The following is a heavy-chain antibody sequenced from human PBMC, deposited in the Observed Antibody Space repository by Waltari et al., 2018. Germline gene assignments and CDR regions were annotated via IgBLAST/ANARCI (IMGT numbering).Heavy chain of an antibody. CDR1: GFTFSSYA. J-gene: IGHJ4*02. Sequence: QVQLVESGGGVVQPGRSLRLSCAASGFTFSSYAMHWVRQAPGKGLEWVAGISYDGSNKYYADSVKGRFTISRDNSKNTLYLQMNSLRAEDTAVYYCAREGVLRYFDWLLFDYWGQGTLVTVSS. CDR2: ISYDGSNK. D-gene: IGHD3-9*01. CDR3: AREGVLRYFDWLLFDY. V-gene: IGHV3-30*01.